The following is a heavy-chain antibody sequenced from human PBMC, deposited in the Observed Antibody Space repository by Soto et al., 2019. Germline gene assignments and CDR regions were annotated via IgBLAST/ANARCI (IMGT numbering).Heavy chain of an antibody. J-gene: IGHJ4*02. CDR2: ISSSGSPT. Sequence: EVHLVESGGGLVQPGGSLRLSCAASGFTLTTYSMNWVRQAPGKGLEWVSYISSSGSPTFHADSVKGRFIISRDIAKNSLYLQINSLRAEDTAVYYCARDGYGGEAFDYWGQGTLVTVSS. V-gene: IGHV3-48*01. CDR1: GFTLTTYS. D-gene: IGHD3-16*01. CDR3: ARDGYGGEAFDY.